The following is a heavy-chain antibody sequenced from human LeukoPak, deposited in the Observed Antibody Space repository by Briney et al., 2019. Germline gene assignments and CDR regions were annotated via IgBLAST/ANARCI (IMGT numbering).Heavy chain of an antibody. CDR2: IYSGGST. CDR1: GFTVSSNY. V-gene: IGHV3-66*01. J-gene: IGHJ4*02. Sequence: PGGSLRLSCAASGFTVSSNYMSWVRQAPGKGLEWVSVIYSGGSTYYADSVKGRFTISRGNSKNTLYLQMNSLRAEDTAVYYCASARRVGAPTLDCWGQGTLVTVSS. D-gene: IGHD1-26*01. CDR3: ASARRVGAPTLDC.